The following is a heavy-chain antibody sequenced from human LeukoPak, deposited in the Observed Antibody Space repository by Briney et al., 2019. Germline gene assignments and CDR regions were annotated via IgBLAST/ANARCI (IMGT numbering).Heavy chain of an antibody. J-gene: IGHJ4*02. V-gene: IGHV3-48*01. D-gene: IGHD4-11*01. CDR3: AKGPLDYIHGTHYFDY. CDR1: GFTFSSYS. Sequence: PGGSLRLSCAASGFTFSSYSMNWVRQAPGKGLEWVSYISSSSSTIYYADSVKGRFTISRDNAKNSLYLQMNSLRAGDTAVYYCAKGPLDYIHGTHYFDYWGQGTLVTVSS. CDR2: ISSSSSTI.